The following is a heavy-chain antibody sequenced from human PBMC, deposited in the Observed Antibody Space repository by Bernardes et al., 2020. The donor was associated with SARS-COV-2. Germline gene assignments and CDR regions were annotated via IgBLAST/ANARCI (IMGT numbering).Heavy chain of an antibody. Sequence: SETLSLTCAVSGYSISSGYYWGWIRQPPGKGLEWIGSIYHSGSTYYNPSLKSRVTISVDTSKNQFSLKLSSVTAADTAMYYCARGPTVVSWFDPWGQGTLVTVSS. CDR3: ARGPTVVSWFDP. V-gene: IGHV4-38-2*01. J-gene: IGHJ5*02. D-gene: IGHD2-15*01. CDR1: GYSISSGYY. CDR2: IYHSGST.